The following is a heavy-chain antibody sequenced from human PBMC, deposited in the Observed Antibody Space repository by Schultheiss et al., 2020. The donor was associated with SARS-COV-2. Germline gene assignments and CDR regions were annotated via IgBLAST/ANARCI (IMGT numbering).Heavy chain of an antibody. CDR2: IGTAGDT. D-gene: IGHD6-19*01. V-gene: IGHV3-13*01. CDR3: ARGKYSSGWDYYYGMDV. Sequence: GESLKISCAASGFTFSSYDMHWVRQATGKGLEWVSAIGTAGDTYYPGSVKGRFTISRDNAKNSLYLQMNSLRAEDTAVYYCARGKYSSGWDYYYGMDVWGQGTTVTVSS. CDR1: GFTFSSYD. J-gene: IGHJ6*02.